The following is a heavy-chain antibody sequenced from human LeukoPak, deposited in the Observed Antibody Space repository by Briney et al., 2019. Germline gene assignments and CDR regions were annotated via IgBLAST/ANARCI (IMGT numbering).Heavy chain of an antibody. CDR1: GFIFSNYW. D-gene: IGHD1-26*01. J-gene: IGHJ3*02. CDR2: IKQDGSDK. CDR3: ARDFGWWEQHHDAFDI. V-gene: IGHV3-7*01. Sequence: GGSLRLSCAASGFIFSNYWMSWVRQTPGKGLEWVTNIKQDGSDKYYVDSVKGRFTISRDNAKNSLYLQMNSLRAEDTAVYYCARDFGWWEQHHDAFDIWGQGTMVTVSS.